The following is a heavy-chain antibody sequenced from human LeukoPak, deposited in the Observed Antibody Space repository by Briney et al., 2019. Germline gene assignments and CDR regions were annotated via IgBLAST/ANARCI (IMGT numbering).Heavy chain of an antibody. CDR2: ISSSGYTI. Sequence: PGGSLRLSCAASGFTFSSYEMNWVRQAPGKGLDWVSYISSSGYTIFYADSVKGRFTISRDNAKNSLYLQVNRLRAEDTAVYHCARGGDYSYYDTRYNWFDPWGQGTLVTVYS. CDR1: GFTFSSYE. CDR3: ARGGDYSYYDTRYNWFDP. D-gene: IGHD4-11*01. J-gene: IGHJ5*02. V-gene: IGHV3-48*03.